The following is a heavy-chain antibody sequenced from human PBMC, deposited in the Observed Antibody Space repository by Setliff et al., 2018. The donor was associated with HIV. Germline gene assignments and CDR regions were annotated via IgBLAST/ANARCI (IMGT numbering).Heavy chain of an antibody. CDR2: IYFSGST. Sequence: SETLSLTCTVSGGSLSTSSFYWGWIRQPPGKGLQWIGSIYFSGSTYYNPSLKSRVTISVDTSKNQFSLKLRSVTAADTGIYYCARHRSYGDYDPNWFDPWGQGTLVTVS. CDR1: GGSLSTSSFY. D-gene: IGHD4-17*01. V-gene: IGHV4-39*01. J-gene: IGHJ5*02. CDR3: ARHRSYGDYDPNWFDP.